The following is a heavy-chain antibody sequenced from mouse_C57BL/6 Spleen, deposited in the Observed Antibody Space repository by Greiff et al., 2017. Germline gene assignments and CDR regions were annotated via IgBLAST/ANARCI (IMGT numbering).Heavy chain of an antibody. Sequence: EVKVVESGGGLVQPGGSLSLSCAASGFTFTDYYMSWVRQPPGKALEWLGFIRNKANGYTTEYSASVKGRFTIARDNSQSILYLQMNDLGAEDSATYYCARYLGGSYGDFGVWGTGTTVTVAS. CDR3: ARYLGGSYGDFGV. J-gene: IGHJ1*03. V-gene: IGHV7-3*01. CDR1: GFTFTDYY. D-gene: IGHD1-1*02. CDR2: IRNKANGYTT.